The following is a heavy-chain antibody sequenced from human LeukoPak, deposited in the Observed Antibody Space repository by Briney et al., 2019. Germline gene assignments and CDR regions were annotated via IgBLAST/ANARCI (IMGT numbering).Heavy chain of an antibody. V-gene: IGHV3-23*01. CDR2: ISGSGGST. CDR3: ARDLGVVEWLRPTDY. D-gene: IGHD5-12*01. Sequence: PGESLRLSCAASGFTFSSYGMSWVRQAPGKGLEWVSAISGSGGSTYYADSVKGRFTISRDNSRNTLYLQMNSLRAEDTAVYYCARDLGVVEWLRPTDYWGQGTLVTASS. J-gene: IGHJ4*02. CDR1: GFTFSSYG.